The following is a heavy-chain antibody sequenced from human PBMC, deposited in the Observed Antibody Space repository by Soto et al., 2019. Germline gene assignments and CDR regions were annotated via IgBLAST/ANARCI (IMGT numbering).Heavy chain of an antibody. V-gene: IGHV1-69*02. Sequence: SVKVSFKASGGTFSSYTISWVRQAPGQGLEWMGRIIPSRGIANYAQKFQGRVTITTDTSTSTVYMELSSLRSEDTAVYYCARGRHYSNYEVGMDVWGQGTTVTVSS. CDR1: GGTFSSYT. CDR2: IIPSRGIA. D-gene: IGHD4-4*01. J-gene: IGHJ6*02. CDR3: ARGRHYSNYEVGMDV.